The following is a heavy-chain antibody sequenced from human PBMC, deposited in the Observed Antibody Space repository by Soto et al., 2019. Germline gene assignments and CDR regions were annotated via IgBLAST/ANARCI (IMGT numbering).Heavy chain of an antibody. J-gene: IGHJ4*02. V-gene: IGHV4-34*01. CDR1: GGSFSGYY. Sequence: SETLSLTCAVYGGSFSGYYWSWIRQPPGKGLEWIGEINHSGSTNYNPSLKSRVTISVDTSKNQFSLKLNSVTAADTAVYYCARTKGTRITMIRGVDKPTGSDYWGQGTLVTVSS. CDR2: INHSGST. CDR3: ARTKGTRITMIRGVDKPTGSDY. D-gene: IGHD3-10*01.